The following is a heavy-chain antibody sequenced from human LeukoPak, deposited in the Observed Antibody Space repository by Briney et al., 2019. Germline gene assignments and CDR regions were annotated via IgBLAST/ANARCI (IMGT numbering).Heavy chain of an antibody. CDR1: GFTFNSYS. Sequence: PGGSLRLSCAASGFTFNSYSMNWVRQAPGKGLEWVSSISSGSSYIFYADLVKGRFTISRDNAKNSLYLQMNSLRAEDTAVYYCARQVGVDDAFDIWGQGTMVTISS. CDR3: ARQVGVDDAFDI. CDR2: ISSGSSYI. V-gene: IGHV3-21*01. D-gene: IGHD1-26*01. J-gene: IGHJ3*02.